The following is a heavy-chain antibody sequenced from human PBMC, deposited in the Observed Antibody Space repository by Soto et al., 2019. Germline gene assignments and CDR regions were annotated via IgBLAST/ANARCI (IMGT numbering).Heavy chain of an antibody. CDR1: GFTFSSYG. CDR2: IWYDGSNK. J-gene: IGHJ6*02. CDR3: ARELWFGELFLDYYYYGMDV. V-gene: IGHV3-33*01. Sequence: QVQLVESGGGVVQPGRSLRLSCAASGFTFSSYGMHWVRQAPGKGLEWVAVIWYDGSNKYYADSVKGRFTISRDNSKNPLYLQMNSLSAEDTAVYSCARELWFGELFLDYYYYGMDVWAQGTTVTVSS. D-gene: IGHD3-10*01.